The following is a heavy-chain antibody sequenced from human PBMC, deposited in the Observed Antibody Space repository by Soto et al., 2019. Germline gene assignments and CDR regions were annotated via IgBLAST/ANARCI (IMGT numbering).Heavy chain of an antibody. J-gene: IGHJ4*02. V-gene: IGHV3-33*01. Sequence: GGSLRLSCAASGFTFSSYGMHWVRQAPGKGLEWVAVIWYDGSNKYYADSVKGRFTISRDNSKNTLYLQMNSLRAEDTAVYYCARDHFRATLGINYFDYWGQGTLVTVSS. CDR2: IWYDGSNK. D-gene: IGHD1-26*01. CDR3: ARDHFRATLGINYFDY. CDR1: GFTFSSYG.